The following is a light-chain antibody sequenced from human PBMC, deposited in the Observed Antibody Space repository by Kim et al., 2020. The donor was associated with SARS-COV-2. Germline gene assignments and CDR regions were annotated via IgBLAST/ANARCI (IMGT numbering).Light chain of an antibody. CDR2: GKN. J-gene: IGLJ2*01. Sequence: AFGQSVKTTRQGASLRNYYASWYQQKPGQAPVLVIYGKNNRPSGIPDRFSGSSSGNTASLTITGAQAEDEADYYCNSRDSSGNHVVFGGGTQLTVL. CDR3: NSRDSSGNHVV. V-gene: IGLV3-19*01. CDR1: SLRNYY.